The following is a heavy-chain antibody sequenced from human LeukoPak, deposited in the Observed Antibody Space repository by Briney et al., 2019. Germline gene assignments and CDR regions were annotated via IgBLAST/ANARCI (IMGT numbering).Heavy chain of an antibody. Sequence: GGSLRLSCAASGFTVSSKYMSWVRQAPGKGLEWVSVIYSGGSTYYADSVKGRFTISRDNSKNTLYLQMNSLRAEDTAVYYCARDRAVGKYYYYYGMDVWGQATTVTVSS. D-gene: IGHD4-23*01. V-gene: IGHV3-66*02. J-gene: IGHJ6*02. CDR2: IYSGGST. CDR1: GFTVSSKY. CDR3: ARDRAVGKYYYYYGMDV.